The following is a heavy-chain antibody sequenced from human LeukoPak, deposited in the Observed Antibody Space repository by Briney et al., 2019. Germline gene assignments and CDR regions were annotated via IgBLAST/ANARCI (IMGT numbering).Heavy chain of an antibody. D-gene: IGHD4-17*01. CDR2: IYYSGST. CDR1: GGSISSSSYY. J-gene: IGHJ4*02. CDR3: ARTDYGDYGTSDY. V-gene: IGHV4-39*07. Sequence: PSETLSLTCTVSGGSISSSSYYWGWIRQPPGKGLEWIGSIYYSGSTYYNPSLKSRVTTSVDTSKNQFSLKLSSVTAADTAVYYCARTDYGDYGTSDYWGQGTLVTVSS.